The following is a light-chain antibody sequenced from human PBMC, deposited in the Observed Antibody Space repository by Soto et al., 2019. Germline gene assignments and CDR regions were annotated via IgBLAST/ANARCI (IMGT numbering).Light chain of an antibody. V-gene: IGKV3-15*01. Sequence: ILMTQSPATLSVSPGERATLSCRASQSVSNNLAWYQQKPGQSPSLLIYDASTRATGIPARFSGSGSGTEFTLTISSLQSEDFAVYYYQQYNNWPPWTFGQGTKVDIK. CDR2: DAS. CDR1: QSVSNN. J-gene: IGKJ1*01. CDR3: QQYNNWPPWT.